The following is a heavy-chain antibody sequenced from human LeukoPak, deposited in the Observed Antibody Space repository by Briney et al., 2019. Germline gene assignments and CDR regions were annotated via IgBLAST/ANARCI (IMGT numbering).Heavy chain of an antibody. J-gene: IGHJ4*02. D-gene: IGHD3-22*01. Sequence: SVKVSCKASGGTFSSYAISWVRQAPGQGLEWMGGIIPIFGTANYARKFQGRVTITADESTSTAYMELSSLRSEDTAVYYCARDKYYDSSGYIFDYWGQGTLVTVSS. CDR3: ARDKYYDSSGYIFDY. V-gene: IGHV1-69*13. CDR2: IIPIFGTA. CDR1: GGTFSSYA.